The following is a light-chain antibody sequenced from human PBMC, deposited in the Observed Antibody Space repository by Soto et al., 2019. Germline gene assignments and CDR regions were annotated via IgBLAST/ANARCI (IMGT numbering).Light chain of an antibody. CDR1: QDITSD. CDR2: DAS. J-gene: IGKJ1*01. Sequence: AIQLTQSPSSLSASLGDTVIITCRASQDITSDLAWYQQRPEKAPVLLIYDASRVESGVPPRFSGGGSGTAFSLTISSLQPEDFATYFCQQFNAYPRTFGQGTKVDIK. V-gene: IGKV1-13*02. CDR3: QQFNAYPRT.